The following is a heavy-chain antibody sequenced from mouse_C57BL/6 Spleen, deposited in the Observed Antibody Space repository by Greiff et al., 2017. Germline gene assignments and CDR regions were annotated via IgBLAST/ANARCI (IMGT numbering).Heavy chain of an antibody. J-gene: IGHJ3*01. CDR2: IYPGSGST. Sequence: QVQLQQPGAELVKPGASVKMSCKASGYTFTSYWINWVKQRPGQGLEWIGDIYPGSGSTNYNEKFKSKATLTVDTSSSTAYMQLSSLSSEDSAVYYCARGDYYGSSYWFAYWGQGTLVTVSA. CDR3: ARGDYYGSSYWFAY. CDR1: GYTFTSYW. D-gene: IGHD1-1*01. V-gene: IGHV1-55*01.